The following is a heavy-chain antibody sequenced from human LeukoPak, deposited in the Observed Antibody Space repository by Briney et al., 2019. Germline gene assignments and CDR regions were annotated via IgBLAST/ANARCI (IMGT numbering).Heavy chain of an antibody. D-gene: IGHD4-11*01. V-gene: IGHV1-24*01. CDR2: FDPEDGET. J-gene: IGHJ4*02. Sequence: ASVKVSCKAFGYTFTSNYMHWVRQAPGKGLEWMGGFDPEDGETTYAQKFQGRVTMIEDTSTDTAYMELSSLRSEDTAVYYCARLPLTLGLDYWGQGALVTVSS. CDR1: GYTFTSNY. CDR3: ARLPLTLGLDY.